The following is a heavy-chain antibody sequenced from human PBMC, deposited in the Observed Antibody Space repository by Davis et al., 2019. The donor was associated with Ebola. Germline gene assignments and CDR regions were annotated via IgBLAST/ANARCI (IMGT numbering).Heavy chain of an antibody. CDR2: INTHTGNP. D-gene: IGHD4-17*01. V-gene: IGHV7-4-1*02. CDR1: GYTFSSHA. J-gene: IGHJ3*02. CDR3: ARHGPSIFDI. Sequence: ASVTVSCKASGYTFSSHAINWVRQAPGQGPEWMGWINTHTGNPAYARGFTGRFVFSLDTSVSTAYLQITSLQAEDTALYFCARHGPSIFDIWGQGTMVTVSS.